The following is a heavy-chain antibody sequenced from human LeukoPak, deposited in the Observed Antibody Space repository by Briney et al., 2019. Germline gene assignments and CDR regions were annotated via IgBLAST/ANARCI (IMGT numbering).Heavy chain of an antibody. Sequence: SETLSLTCTVSGGSIRSYFLSWIRQPPGKGLEWIGYVYYSGSTNYNPSLKSRVTISVDTSKKQFSLKLSSVTAADTAVYYCARRPDGTSHFDYWGQGTLVTVSS. J-gene: IGHJ4*02. CDR2: VYYSGST. CDR1: GGSIRSYF. D-gene: IGHD6-6*01. CDR3: ARRPDGTSHFDY. V-gene: IGHV4-59*08.